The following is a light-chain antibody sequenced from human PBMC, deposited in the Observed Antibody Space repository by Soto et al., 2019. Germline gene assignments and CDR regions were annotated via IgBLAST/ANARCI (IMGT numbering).Light chain of an antibody. CDR2: WAS. J-gene: IGKJ2*01. CDR1: QNILYWSNQKNY. CDR3: QQYYDTPHT. V-gene: IGKV4-1*01. Sequence: DIVVTQSPDSLAASLGERVTINCKSSQNILYWSNQKNYLAWYQKKPGQPPKLLIYWASTRESGVPDRFSGTGSGTDFTLTISSLQAEDVAVYYCQQYYDTPHTFGQGTKLEIK.